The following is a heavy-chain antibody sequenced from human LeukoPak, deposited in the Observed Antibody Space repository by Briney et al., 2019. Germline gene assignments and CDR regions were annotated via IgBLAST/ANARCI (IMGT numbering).Heavy chain of an antibody. CDR1: GGSIRSSYYY. Sequence: SETLSLTCTVSGGSIRSSYYYWGWIRQPPGKGLEWIGSIYDSGSTYYNPSLKSRVTISVDTSKNQFSLKLSSVTAADTAVYYCARGATVDHFDYWGQGTLVTVSS. CDR3: ARGATVDHFDY. J-gene: IGHJ4*02. D-gene: IGHD4-23*01. V-gene: IGHV4-39*07. CDR2: IYDSGST.